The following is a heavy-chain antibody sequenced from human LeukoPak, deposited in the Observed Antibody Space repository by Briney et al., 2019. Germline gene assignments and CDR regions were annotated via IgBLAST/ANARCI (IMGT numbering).Heavy chain of an antibody. CDR3: APSPVGAKHFDY. D-gene: IGHD1-26*01. Sequence: GGSLRLSCAASGFTFSSYWMHWVRQAPGKGLVWVSHINSDGSSTSYADSVKGRFTISRDHAKNTLYLQMNSLRAEDTAVYYCAPSPVGAKHFDYWGQGTLVTVSS. CDR2: INSDGSST. V-gene: IGHV3-74*01. J-gene: IGHJ4*02. CDR1: GFTFSSYW.